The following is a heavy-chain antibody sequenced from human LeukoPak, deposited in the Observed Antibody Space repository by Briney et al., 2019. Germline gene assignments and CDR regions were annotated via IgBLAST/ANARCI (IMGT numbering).Heavy chain of an antibody. Sequence: GGSLRLSCAASGFTFSNAWMSWVRQAPGKGLEWVGRIKSKTDGGTTDYAAPVKGRFTISRDDSKNTLYLQMNSLKTEDTAVYYCTSGGPFDWLYQYYFDYWGQGTLVTVSP. CDR2: IKSKTDGGTT. J-gene: IGHJ4*02. CDR3: TSGGPFDWLYQYYFDY. V-gene: IGHV3-15*01. CDR1: GFTFSNAW. D-gene: IGHD3-9*01.